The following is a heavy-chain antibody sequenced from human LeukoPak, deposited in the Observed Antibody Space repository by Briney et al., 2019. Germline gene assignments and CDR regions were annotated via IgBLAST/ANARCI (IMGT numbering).Heavy chain of an antibody. CDR2: ISSSSSYI. CDR1: GYTFSSYS. D-gene: IGHD6-13*01. CDR3: ARVARIAAYYYGMDV. V-gene: IGHV3-21*01. Sequence: ASVKVSCKASGYTFSSYSMNWVRQAPGRGLEWVSSISSSSSYIYYADSVKGRFTISRDNAKNSLYLQMNSLRAEDTAVYYCARVARIAAYYYGMDVWGQGTTVTVSS. J-gene: IGHJ6*02.